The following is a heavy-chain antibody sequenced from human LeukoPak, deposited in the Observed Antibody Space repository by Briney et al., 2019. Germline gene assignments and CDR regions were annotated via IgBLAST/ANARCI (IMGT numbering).Heavy chain of an antibody. V-gene: IGHV1-69*06. J-gene: IGHJ4*02. D-gene: IGHD5-24*01. CDR1: GGTFSSYA. CDR3: ARGGDGYNWLNYYFDY. Sequence: GASVKVSCKASGGTFSSYAISWVRQAPGQGLEWMGGIIPIFGTANYAQKFQGRVTITADKSTSTAYMELSSLRSEDTAVYYCARGGDGYNWLNYYFDYWGQGTLVTVSS. CDR2: IIPIFGTA.